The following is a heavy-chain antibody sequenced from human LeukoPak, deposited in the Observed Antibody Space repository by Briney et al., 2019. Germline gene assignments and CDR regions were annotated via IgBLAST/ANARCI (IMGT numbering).Heavy chain of an antibody. CDR1: GGSISSYY. J-gene: IGHJ4*02. D-gene: IGHD4-11*01. V-gene: IGHV4-59*01. CDR2: IYYSGST. CDR3: ARVSNYDLVWIDY. Sequence: PSETLSLTCTVSGGSISSYYWSWIRQPPGKGLEWIGYIYYSGSTNYNPSLKSRVTISVDTSKNQFSLKLSSVTAADTAVYYCARVSNYDLVWIDYWGQGTLVTVSS.